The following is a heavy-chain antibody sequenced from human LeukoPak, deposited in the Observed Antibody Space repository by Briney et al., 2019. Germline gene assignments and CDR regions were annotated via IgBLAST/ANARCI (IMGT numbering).Heavy chain of an antibody. V-gene: IGHV3-72*01. CDR3: AREVVGATEFDS. J-gene: IGHJ4*02. Sequence: GGSLRLSCAASGFTLSDHYMDWVRRAPGKGLEWVGRTRNKANSYTTQYAASVKGRFTISRDDSKNSLYLRMNSLKTEDTAVYYCAREVVGATEFDSWGQGTLVTVSS. CDR2: TRNKANSYTT. D-gene: IGHD1-26*01. CDR1: GFTLSDHY.